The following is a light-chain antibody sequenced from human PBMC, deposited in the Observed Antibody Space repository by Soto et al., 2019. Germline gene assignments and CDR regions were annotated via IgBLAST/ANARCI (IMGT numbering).Light chain of an antibody. V-gene: IGKV3-20*01. CDR3: QQYHTWPVT. J-gene: IGKJ4*01. Sequence: EIVLTQSPGTLSLSPGERATLSCRASQSVTSTYLGWYQQKPGQAPSLLIYGASSRATGIPDRFSGSGSGTDFTLTISRLEPEDFAVYYCQQYHTWPVTFGGGTKVEIK. CDR1: QSVTSTY. CDR2: GAS.